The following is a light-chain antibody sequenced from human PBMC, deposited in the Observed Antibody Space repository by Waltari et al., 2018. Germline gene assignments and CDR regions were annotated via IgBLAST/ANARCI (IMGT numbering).Light chain of an antibody. CDR1: QSVSSN. CDR2: GAS. J-gene: IGKJ3*01. Sequence: EIVMTQSPATLSVSPGDRATLSCRASQSVSSNLAWYQQKPGQAPRLLIYGASTRATGIPARFSGTGSGTEFTLTISSLQSEDFAVYSCQQYNNWPPLFTFGPGTKVDMK. V-gene: IGKV3D-15*01. CDR3: QQYNNWPPLFT.